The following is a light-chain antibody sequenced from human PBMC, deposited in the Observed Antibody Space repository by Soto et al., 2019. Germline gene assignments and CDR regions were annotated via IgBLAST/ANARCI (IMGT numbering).Light chain of an antibody. CDR1: SSDIGGYNY. CDR3: SSYRSSNTPFV. CDR2: DVS. J-gene: IGLJ1*01. V-gene: IGLV2-14*01. Sequence: QSVLTQPASVSGSPGQSITISCTGTSSDIGGYNYVSWYQQHPGKAPKLLIYDVSNRPSGVSNRFSGFKSGNTASLTISGLQAEDEADYYCSSYRSSNTPFVFGTGTKVTVL.